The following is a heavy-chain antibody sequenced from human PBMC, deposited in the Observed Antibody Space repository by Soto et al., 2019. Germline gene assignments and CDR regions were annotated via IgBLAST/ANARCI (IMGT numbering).Heavy chain of an antibody. D-gene: IGHD2-15*01. V-gene: IGHV4-30-2*01. Sequence: SETLSLTCTVSGGSISSGTYYWSWIRQHPGKGLEWIGYIYYSGSTYSNPSLKSRVTISVDRSKNQFSLKLSSVTAADTAVYYCARASGYCSGGSCPVGWFDPWGQGTLVTVSS. CDR3: ARASGYCSGGSCPVGWFDP. J-gene: IGHJ5*02. CDR2: IYYSGST. CDR1: GGSISSGTYY.